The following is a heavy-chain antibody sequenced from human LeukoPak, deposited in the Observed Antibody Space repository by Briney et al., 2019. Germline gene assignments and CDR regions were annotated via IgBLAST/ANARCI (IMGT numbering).Heavy chain of an antibody. CDR1: GYTFTSYG. J-gene: IGHJ4*02. CDR3: AAGGLVDIVATIPPFDY. Sequence: GASVKVSCKASGYTFTSYGISWVRQAPGQGLEWMGAFDPEDGETIYAQKFQGRVTMTEDTSTDTAYMELSSLRSEDTAVYYCAAGGLVDIVATIPPFDYWGQGTLVTVSS. D-gene: IGHD5-12*01. V-gene: IGHV1-24*01. CDR2: FDPEDGET.